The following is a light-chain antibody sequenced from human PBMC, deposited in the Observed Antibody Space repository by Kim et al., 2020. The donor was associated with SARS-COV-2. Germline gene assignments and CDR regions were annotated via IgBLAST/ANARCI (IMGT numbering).Light chain of an antibody. J-gene: IGKJ3*01. V-gene: IGKV1-16*01. CDR1: QGINNY. CDR2: NAV. Sequence: DIQMTQSPSSLSASVGDRVTITCRASQGINNYLAWFQQKPGKAPKSLIYNAVKLHSGVPSRFSGSGSGTEFTLTISSLQPEDFATYSCHHYLSYPFAFGPGTKVDI. CDR3: HHYLSYPFA.